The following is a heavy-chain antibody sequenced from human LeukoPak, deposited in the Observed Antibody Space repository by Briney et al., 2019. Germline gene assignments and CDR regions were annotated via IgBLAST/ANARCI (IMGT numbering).Heavy chain of an antibody. Sequence: ASVKVSCKASGYTFTSYYMHWVRQVPGQGLEWMGIINPSGGSTSYAQKFQGRVTMTRDTSTSTVYMELSSLRSEDTAVYYCARTDFYYDSSGYYYGLWGDDAFDIWGQGTMVTVSS. J-gene: IGHJ3*02. D-gene: IGHD3-22*01. CDR3: ARTDFYYDSSGYYYGLWGDDAFDI. V-gene: IGHV1-46*01. CDR1: GYTFTSYY. CDR2: INPSGGST.